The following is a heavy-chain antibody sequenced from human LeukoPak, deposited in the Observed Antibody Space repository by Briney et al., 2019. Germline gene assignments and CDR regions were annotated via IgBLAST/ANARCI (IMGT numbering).Heavy chain of an antibody. D-gene: IGHD6-19*01. Sequence: QPGGSLRLSCAASGFTFSSYSMNWVRQAPGKGLEWVSGISWNSGSIDYADSVKGRFTISRDNAKNSLYLQMNSLRVEDTAFYYCAKDNRRHYTSGPNPDSLHWGQGALVTVSS. CDR3: AKDNRRHYTSGPNPDSLH. CDR2: ISWNSGSI. V-gene: IGHV3-9*01. CDR1: GFTFSSYS. J-gene: IGHJ4*02.